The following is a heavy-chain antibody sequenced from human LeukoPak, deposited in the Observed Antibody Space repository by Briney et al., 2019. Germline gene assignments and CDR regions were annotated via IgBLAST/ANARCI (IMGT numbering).Heavy chain of an antibody. CDR1: GFTFSSYA. CDR2: ISGSGGTT. D-gene: IGHD2-15*01. J-gene: IGHJ2*01. Sequence: PGGSLRLSCAASGFTFSSYAMTWVRQAPGKGLDWVSTISGSGGTTHYADSVKGRFTISRDNAKNSLYLQMNSLRAEDTAVYYCARDLRWSHYWYFDLWGRGTLVTVSS. CDR3: ARDLRWSHYWYFDL. V-gene: IGHV3-23*01.